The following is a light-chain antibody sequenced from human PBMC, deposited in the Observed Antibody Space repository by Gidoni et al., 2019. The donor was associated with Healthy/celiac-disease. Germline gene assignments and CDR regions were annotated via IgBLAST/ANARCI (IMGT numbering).Light chain of an antibody. Sequence: EIVLTQSPATLSLSPGERATLPCRASQSVSSYLAWYQQKPGQAPRLLIYDASNRATGIPARFSGSGSGTDFTLTISSLEPEDFAVYYCQQRSIAWTFGQGTKVEIK. CDR3: QQRSIAWT. CDR1: QSVSSY. J-gene: IGKJ1*01. V-gene: IGKV3-11*01. CDR2: DAS.